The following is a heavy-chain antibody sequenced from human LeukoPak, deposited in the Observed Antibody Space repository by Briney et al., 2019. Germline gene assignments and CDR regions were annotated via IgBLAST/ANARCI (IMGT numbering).Heavy chain of an antibody. V-gene: IGHV3-21*04. D-gene: IGHD3-22*01. J-gene: IGHJ4*02. CDR3: AKRGVVIRVILVGFHKEAYYFDS. CDR2: ISSGSKYI. Sequence: GGSLRLSCAASVFTFSSYSMNWVRQAPGKGLEWVSSISSGSKYIYNADSVKGRFTISRDNPKNTLYLQMNSLRAEDTAVYFCAKRGVVIRVILVGFHKEAYYFDSWGQGALVTVSS. CDR1: VFTFSSYS.